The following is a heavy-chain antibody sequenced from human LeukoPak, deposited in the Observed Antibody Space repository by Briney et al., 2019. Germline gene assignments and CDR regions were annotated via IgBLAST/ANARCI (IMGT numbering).Heavy chain of an antibody. J-gene: IGHJ4*02. Sequence: SETLSLTCSVSGDSISYFYWSWIRQPPGKGLEWIGSIYYSGSTYYNPSLKSRVTISVDTSKNQFSLKLSSVTAADTAVYYCARRRGSGSTQVFDYWGQGALVTVSS. CDR1: GDSISYFY. CDR3: ARRRGSGSTQVFDY. V-gene: IGHV4-39*01. CDR2: IYYSGST. D-gene: IGHD6-19*01.